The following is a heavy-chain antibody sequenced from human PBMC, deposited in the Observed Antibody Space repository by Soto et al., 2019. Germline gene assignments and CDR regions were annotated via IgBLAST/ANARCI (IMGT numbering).Heavy chain of an antibody. CDR3: TKGGYCSGGSCYGDY. Sequence: EVQLLESGGGLVQPGGSLRLSCAASGFTFSSYAMSWVRQAPGKGLEWVSAISGSGGSTYYADSVKGRFTISRDNSKNTLYLQMNSLRAEDTAVYYCTKGGYCSGGSCYGDYWGQGTLVTVSS. CDR2: ISGSGGST. D-gene: IGHD2-15*01. V-gene: IGHV3-23*01. J-gene: IGHJ4*02. CDR1: GFTFSSYA.